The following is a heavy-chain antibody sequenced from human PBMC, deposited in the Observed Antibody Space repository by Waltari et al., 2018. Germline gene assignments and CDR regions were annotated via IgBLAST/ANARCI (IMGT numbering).Heavy chain of an antibody. Sequence: EVQLLESGGGLVQPGGSLRLSCAASGFTFSSYAMSWVRQAPGKGLEWVSAISGSGGSTYYADSVKGRFTISRDNSKNTLYLQMNSLRAEDTAVYFCTRGQSGNSAYAFAMWGQATMVTVSP. CDR2: ISGSGGST. V-gene: IGHV3-23*01. J-gene: IGHJ3*02. CDR1: GFTFSSYA. D-gene: IGHD5-12*01. CDR3: TRGQSGNSAYAFAM.